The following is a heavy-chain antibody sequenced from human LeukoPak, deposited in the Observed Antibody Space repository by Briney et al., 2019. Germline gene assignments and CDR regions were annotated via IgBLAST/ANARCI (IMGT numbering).Heavy chain of an antibody. CDR2: INHSGST. CDR1: GGSFSGYY. V-gene: IGHV4-34*01. J-gene: IGHJ4*02. Sequence: PSETLSLTCAVYGGSFSGYYWSWIRQPPGKGLEWIGEINHSGSTNYNPSLKSRVTISVDTSKNQFSLKLSSVTAADTAVYYCARRLARPLRYFDWLPAAAYFDYWGQGTLVTVSS. CDR3: ARRLARPLRYFDWLPAAAYFDY. D-gene: IGHD3-9*01.